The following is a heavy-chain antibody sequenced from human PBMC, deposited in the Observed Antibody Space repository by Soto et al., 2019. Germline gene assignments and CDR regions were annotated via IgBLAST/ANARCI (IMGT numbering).Heavy chain of an antibody. D-gene: IGHD6-19*01. V-gene: IGHV1-69*13. CDR3: ARDLAVAESTPRYYYYGMDV. CDR1: GGTFSSYA. CDR2: IIPIFGTA. J-gene: IGHJ6*02. Sequence: SVKVSCKASGGTFSSYAISWVRQAPGQGLEWMGGIIPIFGTANYAQKFQGRVTITADESTSTAYMELSSLRSEDTAVYYCARDLAVAESTPRYYYYGMDVWGQGTTVTVS.